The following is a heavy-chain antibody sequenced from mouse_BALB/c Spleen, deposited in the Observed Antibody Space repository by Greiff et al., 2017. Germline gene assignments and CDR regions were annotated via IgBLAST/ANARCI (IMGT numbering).Heavy chain of an antibody. CDR3: ASYDGYSYAMDY. CDR2: INPSSGYT. D-gene: IGHD2-3*01. V-gene: IGHV1-4*02. Sequence: VQLQQSAAELARPGASVKMSCKASGYTFTSYTMHWVKQRPGQGLEWIGYINPSSGYTECNQKFKDKTTLTADKSSSTAYMQLSSLTSEDSAVYYCASYDGYSYAMDYWGQGTSVTVSS. CDR1: GYTFTSYT. J-gene: IGHJ4*01.